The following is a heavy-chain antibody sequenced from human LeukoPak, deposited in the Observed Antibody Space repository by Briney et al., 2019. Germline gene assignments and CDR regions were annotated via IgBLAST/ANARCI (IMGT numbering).Heavy chain of an antibody. V-gene: IGHV3-74*01. CDR2: INSDGSSR. CDR3: ASTSSHRIAAGGDY. D-gene: IGHD6-13*01. J-gene: IGHJ4*02. Sequence: GGSLRLSCAASGFTFSNYWMHWVRQAPGKGLAWVSRINSDGSSRNYADSVKGRFTISRDNAKNTLYLQMNSLRAEDTAVYYCASTSSHRIAAGGDYWGQGTLVTVSS. CDR1: GFTFSNYW.